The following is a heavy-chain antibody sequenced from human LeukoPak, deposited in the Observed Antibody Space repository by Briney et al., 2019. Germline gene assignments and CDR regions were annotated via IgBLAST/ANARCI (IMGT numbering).Heavy chain of an antibody. Sequence: PSGGSLRLSCVVSGFTFTSHGMHWIRQAPGKGLEWVAFIQHDGSNKYHADSVKGRFTISRDNAKNSLYLQMNSLRAEDTAVYYCAKSRVGYDSSGYSFVLDYWGQGTLVTVSS. J-gene: IGHJ4*02. CDR2: IQHDGSNK. CDR3: AKSRVGYDSSGYSFVLDY. CDR1: GFTFTSHG. V-gene: IGHV3-30*02. D-gene: IGHD3-22*01.